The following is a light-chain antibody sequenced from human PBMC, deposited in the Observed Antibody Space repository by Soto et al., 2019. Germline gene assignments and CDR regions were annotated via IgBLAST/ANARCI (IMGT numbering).Light chain of an antibody. CDR3: QQYNSYPWT. V-gene: IGKV1-5*03. J-gene: IGKJ1*01. CDR2: KAS. CDR1: QSISSW. Sequence: IQITQSPSPLSASVRDIVSMTSRASQSISSWLAWYQQKPGKAPKLLIYKASSLESGVPSRFSGSGSGTEFTLTISSLQPDDFATYYRQQYNSYPWTFGQGTKVDIK.